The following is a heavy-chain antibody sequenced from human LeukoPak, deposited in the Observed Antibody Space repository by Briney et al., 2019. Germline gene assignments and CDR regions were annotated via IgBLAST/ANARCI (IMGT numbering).Heavy chain of an antibody. D-gene: IGHD6-13*01. CDR2: INPNSGGT. Sequence: ASVKVSCKASGYTFTGYYMHWVRQAPGQGLEWMGWINPNSGGTNYAQKFQGRVTMTRDTSISTAYMELSRLRSDDTAVYYCARDFGSSSWYVRNWFDPWGQGTLVTVSS. J-gene: IGHJ5*02. V-gene: IGHV1-2*02. CDR1: GYTFTGYY. CDR3: ARDFGSSSWYVRNWFDP.